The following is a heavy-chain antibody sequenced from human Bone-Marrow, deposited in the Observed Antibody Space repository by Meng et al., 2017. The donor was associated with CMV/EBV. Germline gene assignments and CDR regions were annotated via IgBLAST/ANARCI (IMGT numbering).Heavy chain of an antibody. D-gene: IGHD2-2*01. CDR2: IRYDGSNK. V-gene: IGHV3-30*02. Sequence: GESLKISCVASGFTFSSYGMHWVRQAPGKGLEWVAFIRYDGSNKYYADSVKGRFTISRDNSKNTLYLQMNSLSAEDTAVYYCAKVLRGYCSSTSCYGGSDPWGQGTLVTVSS. CDR1: GFTFSSYG. J-gene: IGHJ5*02. CDR3: AKVLRGYCSSTSCYGGSDP.